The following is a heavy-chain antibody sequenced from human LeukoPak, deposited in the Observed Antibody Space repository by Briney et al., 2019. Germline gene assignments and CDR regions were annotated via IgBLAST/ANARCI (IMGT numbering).Heavy chain of an antibody. D-gene: IGHD3-10*01. J-gene: IGHJ4*02. CDR3: ARGRELLLN. V-gene: IGHV3-33*01. CDR2: IWYDGSNK. Sequence: GGSLRLSCAASEFTFNIYDMHWVRQAPGKGLEWVAVIWYDGSNKYYADSVKGRFTISRDNAKGSLYLQMNSLRAEDTAVFYCARGRELLLNWGQGTLVTVSS. CDR1: EFTFNIYD.